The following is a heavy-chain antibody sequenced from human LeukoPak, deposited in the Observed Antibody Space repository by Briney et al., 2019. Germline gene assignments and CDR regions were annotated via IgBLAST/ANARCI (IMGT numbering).Heavy chain of an antibody. D-gene: IGHD4-17*01. CDR3: AGASELTETTFDFGV. CDR2: VDIRGRT. Sequence: SETLSLTCNVSGASVTSYYWSWIRQPAGKRLEWLGRVDIRGRTNYNPSLKSRVSISLDTSQNHFSLKLTSVTAADTAVYFCAGASELTETTFDFGVWGQGALVTVSS. CDR1: GASVTSYY. J-gene: IGHJ4*02. V-gene: IGHV4-4*07.